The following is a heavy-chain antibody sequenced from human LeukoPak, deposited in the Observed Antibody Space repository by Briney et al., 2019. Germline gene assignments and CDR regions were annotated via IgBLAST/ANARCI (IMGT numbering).Heavy chain of an antibody. CDR2: IWYDGSNK. D-gene: IGHD3-22*01. V-gene: IGHV3-33*08. CDR3: ARARGVSTGYRPIDY. CDR1: GFTFSSYA. J-gene: IGHJ4*02. Sequence: GGSLRLSCAASGFTFSSYAMHWVRQAPGKGLEWVAVIWYDGSNKHYAESVKGRFSISRDNSKSTLYLQMNSLRAEDTAVYYCARARGVSTGYRPIDYWGQGTLVTVSS.